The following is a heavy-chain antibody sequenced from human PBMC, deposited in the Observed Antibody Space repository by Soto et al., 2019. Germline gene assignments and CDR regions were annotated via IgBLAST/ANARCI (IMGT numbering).Heavy chain of an antibody. J-gene: IGHJ4*02. V-gene: IGHV4-39*01. Sequence: QLQLQESGPGLVKPSETLSLTCTVSGGSISSSSYYWGWIRQPPGKGLEWIGSIYYSGSTYYNPSLKSRVTISVDTSKNQFSLKLSSVTVADTAVYYCASRYNWNDWDYWGQGTLVTVSS. CDR2: IYYSGST. CDR1: GGSISSSSYY. CDR3: ASRYNWNDWDY. D-gene: IGHD1-20*01.